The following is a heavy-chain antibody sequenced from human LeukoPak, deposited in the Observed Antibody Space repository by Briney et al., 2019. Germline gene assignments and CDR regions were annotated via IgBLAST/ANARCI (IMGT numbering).Heavy chain of an antibody. D-gene: IGHD3-9*01. Sequence: PGGSLRLSCAASGFTFSSYGMHWVRQAPGKGLEWVAFIRYDGSNKYYADSVKGRFTISRDNSKNTLYLQMNSLRAEDTAVYYCTKDAMRSYITIFSYFDYWGQGTLVTVSS. CDR1: GFTFSSYG. CDR2: IRYDGSNK. CDR3: TKDAMRSYITIFSYFDY. J-gene: IGHJ4*02. V-gene: IGHV3-30*02.